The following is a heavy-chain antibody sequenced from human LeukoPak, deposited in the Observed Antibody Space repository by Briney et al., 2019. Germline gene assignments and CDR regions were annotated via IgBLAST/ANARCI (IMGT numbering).Heavy chain of an antibody. CDR3: ARAGAAAGKNWFDP. D-gene: IGHD6-13*01. CDR1: GGSISSYY. CDR2: IYYSGST. J-gene: IGHJ5*02. V-gene: IGHV4-59*01. Sequence: SETLSLTCTVSGGSISSYYWSWIRQPPGKGLEWIGYIYYSGSTNYNPSLKGRVTISVDTSKNQFSLKLSSVTAADTAVYYCARAGAAAGKNWFDPWGQGTLVTVSS.